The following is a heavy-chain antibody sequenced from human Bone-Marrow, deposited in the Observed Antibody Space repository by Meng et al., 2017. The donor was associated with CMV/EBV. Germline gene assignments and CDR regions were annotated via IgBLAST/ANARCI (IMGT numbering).Heavy chain of an antibody. D-gene: IGHD2-15*01. Sequence: QGQLQEAVPGLVKPSQTLSLTCTGSGGSISSGDYYRSWIRQPPGKGLEWIGYIYYSGSTYYNPSLKSRVTISVDTSKNQFSLKLSSVTAADTAVYYCARVLSGYFDYWGQGTLVTVSS. V-gene: IGHV4-30-4*08. CDR3: ARVLSGYFDY. CDR1: GGSISSGDYY. J-gene: IGHJ4*02. CDR2: IYYSGST.